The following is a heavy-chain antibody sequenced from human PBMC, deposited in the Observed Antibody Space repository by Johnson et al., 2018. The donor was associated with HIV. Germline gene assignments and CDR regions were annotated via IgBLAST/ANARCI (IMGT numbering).Heavy chain of an antibody. J-gene: IGHJ3*02. Sequence: VDSVKGRFTISRDNAMNSVYLQMNSLRAEDTGVYYCSSGDVFNIWGQGTMVTVSS. V-gene: IGHV3-7*01. CDR3: SSGDVFNI. D-gene: IGHD6-19*01.